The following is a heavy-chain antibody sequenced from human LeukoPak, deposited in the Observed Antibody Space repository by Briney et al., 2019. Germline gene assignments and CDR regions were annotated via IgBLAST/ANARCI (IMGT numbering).Heavy chain of an antibody. CDR2: ISSSGSTI. D-gene: IGHD3-10*01. J-gene: IGHJ4*02. CDR1: GFTFSSYE. CDR3: ARGDSLGGSGVDY. V-gene: IGHV3-48*03. Sequence: GGSLRLSCAASGFTFSSYEMNWVRQAPGKGLEWVSYISSSGSTIYYADSVKGRFTISRDNAKNPLYLQMDSLRAEDTAVYYCARGDSLGGSGVDYWGQGTLVTVSS.